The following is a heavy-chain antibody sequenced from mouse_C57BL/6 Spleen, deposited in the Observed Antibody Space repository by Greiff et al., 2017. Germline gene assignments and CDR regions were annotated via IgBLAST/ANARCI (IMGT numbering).Heavy chain of an antibody. J-gene: IGHJ1*03. D-gene: IGHD1-1*01. CDR3: ARSGITTVGFDV. CDR2: IHPNSGST. V-gene: IGHV1-64*01. Sequence: QVQLQQSGAELVKPGASVKLSCKASGYTFTSYWMHWVKQRPGQGLEWIGMIHPNSGSTNYNEKFKSKATLTVDKSSSTAYMQLSSLTSEDSAVYYCARSGITTVGFDVWGTGTTVTVSS. CDR1: GYTFTSYW.